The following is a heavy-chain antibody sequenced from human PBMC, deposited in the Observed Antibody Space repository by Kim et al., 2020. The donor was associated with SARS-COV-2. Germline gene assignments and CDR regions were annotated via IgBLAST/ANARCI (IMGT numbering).Heavy chain of an antibody. CDR3: ATDFITGATLDY. V-gene: IGHV1-24*01. J-gene: IGHJ4*02. D-gene: IGHD1-20*01. Sequence: IYAQKFQGRVTMTEDTSTDTAYMELSSLRSEDTAVYYCATDFITGATLDYWGQGTLVTVSS.